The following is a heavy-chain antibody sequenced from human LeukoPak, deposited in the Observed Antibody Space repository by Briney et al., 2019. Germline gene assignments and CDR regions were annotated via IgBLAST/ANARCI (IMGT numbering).Heavy chain of an antibody. CDR2: ISYDGSNK. CDR3: ARAGIAAAGYFDY. J-gene: IGHJ4*02. D-gene: IGHD6-13*01. CDR1: GFTFSSYA. V-gene: IGHV3-30-3*01. Sequence: PGRSLRLSCAASGFTFSSYAMHWVRQAPGKGLEWVAVISYDGSNKYYADSVKGRFTISRDNSKNTLYLQMNSLRAEDTAVYYCARAGIAAAGYFDYWGQGTLVTVSS.